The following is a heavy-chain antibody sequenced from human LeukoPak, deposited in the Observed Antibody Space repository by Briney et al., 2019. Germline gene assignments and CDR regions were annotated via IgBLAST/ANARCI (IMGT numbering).Heavy chain of an antibody. J-gene: IGHJ4*02. CDR3: ARSDDSSGYLE. CDR2: IWYDGSNK. V-gene: IGHV3-33*01. Sequence: GGSLRLSCAASGFTFSSYGMHWVRQAPGKGLEGVAVIWYDGSNKYYADSVKGRFTISRDNSKNTLYLQMNSLRAEDTAVYYCARSDDSSGYLEWGQGNLVTVSS. CDR1: GFTFSSYG. D-gene: IGHD3-22*01.